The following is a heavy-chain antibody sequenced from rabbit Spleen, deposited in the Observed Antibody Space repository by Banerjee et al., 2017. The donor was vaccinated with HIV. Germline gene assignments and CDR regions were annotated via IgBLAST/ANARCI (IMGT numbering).Heavy chain of an antibody. D-gene: IGHD2-1*01. CDR1: GFSFSDRDV. J-gene: IGHJ4*01. V-gene: IGHV1S45*01. CDR2: TYLGSSGST. Sequence: QEQLEESGGGLVKPEGSLTLTCKASGFSFSDRDVMCWVRQAPGKGLEWLACTYLGSSGSTGYASWAKGRFTISKTSSTTVTLQVTSLTAADTATYFCARDSGDGLEPYYFNLWGQGTLVTVS. CDR3: ARDSGDGLEPYYFNL.